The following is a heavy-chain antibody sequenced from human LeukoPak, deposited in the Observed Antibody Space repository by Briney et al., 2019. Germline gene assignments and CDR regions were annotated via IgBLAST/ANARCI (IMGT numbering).Heavy chain of an antibody. CDR1: GFTFSSYA. CDR3: AKGSHGYSSSSADY. J-gene: IGHJ4*02. Sequence: QPGGSLRLSCAASGFTFSSYAMSWVRQAPGKGLEWVSVISGSGGNTCYADSVKGRFTISRDNSKNTLYLRMNSLRVDDAAVYSCAKGSHGYSSSSADYWGQGTLVTVSS. CDR2: ISGSGGNT. D-gene: IGHD6-6*01. V-gene: IGHV3-23*01.